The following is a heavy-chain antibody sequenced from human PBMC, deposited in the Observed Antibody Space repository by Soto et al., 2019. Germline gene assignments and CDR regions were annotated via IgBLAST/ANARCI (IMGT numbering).Heavy chain of an antibody. J-gene: IGHJ4*02. V-gene: IGHV1-69*01. D-gene: IGHD6-19*01. CDR1: GGTFSSYA. Sequence: QVQLVQSGAEVKKPGSSVKVSCKASGGTFSSYAISWVRQAPGQGLEWMGGIIPIFGTANYAQKFQGRVTTTPDESTSTDYVAASSLRSDDTAVYYGARDRGGGWYEGNYWGQGTLVTVSS. CDR2: IIPIFGTA. CDR3: ARDRGGGWYEGNY.